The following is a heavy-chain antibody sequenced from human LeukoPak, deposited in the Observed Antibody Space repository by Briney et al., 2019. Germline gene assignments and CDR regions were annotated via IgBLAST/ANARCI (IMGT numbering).Heavy chain of an antibody. CDR1: GFTFSSYS. CDR3: ARSDSGWSQIDY. V-gene: IGHV3-21*01. D-gene: IGHD6-19*01. Sequence: GGSLRLSCAASGFTFSSYSMNWVRQAPEKGLEWVSSISSSSSYIYYADSVKGRFTISRDNAKNSLYLQVNSLRAEDTAVYYCARSDSGWSQIDYWGQGTLVTVSS. CDR2: ISSSSSYI. J-gene: IGHJ4*02.